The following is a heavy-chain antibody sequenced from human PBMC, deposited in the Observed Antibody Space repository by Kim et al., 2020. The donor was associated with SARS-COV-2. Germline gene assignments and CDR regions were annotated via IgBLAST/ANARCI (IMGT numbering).Heavy chain of an antibody. Sequence: GGSLRLSCAASGFTFSSYGMHWVRQAPGKGLEWVAVISYDGSNKYYADSVKGRFTISRDNSKNTLYLQMNSLRAEDTAVYYCARAERIYYGMDVWGQGTTVTVSS. CDR1: GFTFSSYG. D-gene: IGHD1-1*01. V-gene: IGHV3-33*05. CDR2: ISYDGSNK. CDR3: ARAERIYYGMDV. J-gene: IGHJ6*02.